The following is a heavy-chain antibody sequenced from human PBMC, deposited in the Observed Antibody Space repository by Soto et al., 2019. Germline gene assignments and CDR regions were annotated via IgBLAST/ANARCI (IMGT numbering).Heavy chain of an antibody. CDR1: GGSISSSNW. Sequence: SETLSLTCAVSGGSISSSNWWCCVRQPPGKGLEGFGEINHSRSTNYNPSLKSRVTITVDKSKNQFSMKLSSVTAADTAVYYCARGVRGGYCSSTSCPLEPARISPHNYYYGMDVWGQGTTVTVSS. J-gene: IGHJ6*02. D-gene: IGHD2-2*01. CDR2: INHSRST. CDR3: ARGVRGGYCSSTSCPLEPARISPHNYYYGMDV. V-gene: IGHV4-4*02.